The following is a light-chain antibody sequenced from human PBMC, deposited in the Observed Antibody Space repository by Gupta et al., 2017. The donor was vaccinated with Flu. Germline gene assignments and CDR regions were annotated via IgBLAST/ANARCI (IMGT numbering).Light chain of an antibody. V-gene: IGLV3-10*01. Sequence: GVDFPKNYAYWYQLKSGQAPQLVIYEDFKRPSGIPQRFSGSTSGTVATLTITGAQVEDEADYHCFSVDRRGHDRVFGGGTTLAV. J-gene: IGLJ2*01. CDR3: FSVDRRGHDRV. CDR2: EDF. CDR1: DFPKNY.